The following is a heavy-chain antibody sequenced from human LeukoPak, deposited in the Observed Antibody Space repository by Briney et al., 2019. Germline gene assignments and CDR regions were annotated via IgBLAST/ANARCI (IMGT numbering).Heavy chain of an antibody. CDR3: ARADCSGGTCLNYYYYMDV. D-gene: IGHD2-15*01. J-gene: IGHJ6*03. CDR1: GFTFSSYS. Sequence: GGSLRLSCAASGFTFSSYSMNWVRQAPGKGLEWVSSISSSSSYIYYADSVKGRFTISRDNAKNSLYLQMNSLRAEDTAVYHCARADCSGGTCLNYYYYMDVWGKGTTVTVSS. CDR2: ISSSSSYI. V-gene: IGHV3-21*01.